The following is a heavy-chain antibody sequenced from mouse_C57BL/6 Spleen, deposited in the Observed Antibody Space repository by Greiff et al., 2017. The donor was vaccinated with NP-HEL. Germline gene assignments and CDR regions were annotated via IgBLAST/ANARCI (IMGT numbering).Heavy chain of an antibody. D-gene: IGHD2-4*01. CDR3: ARNKNDCCDY. CDR1: GYTFTSYW. V-gene: IGHV1-59*01. J-gene: IGHJ2*01. CDR2: IDPSDSYT. Sequence: QVQLQQPGAELVRPGTSVKLSCKASGYTFTSYWMHWVKQRPGQGLEWIGVIDPSDSYTNYNQKFKGKATLTVDTSSSTAYMQLSSLTSEDSAVYYCARNKNDCCDYWGQGTTLTVSS.